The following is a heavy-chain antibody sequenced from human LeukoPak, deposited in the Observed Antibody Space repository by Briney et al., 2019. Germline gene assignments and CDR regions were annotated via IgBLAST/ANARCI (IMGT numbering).Heavy chain of an antibody. Sequence: GASVKVSCKASGYTFTSYGIRWVRQAPGQWLEGMGWISAYNGNTNNEQKFQGRVTMTTDTSTNTGYMELRILRSDDTAVYYCARDLKRTVGATTASDYWGQGTLVTVSS. CDR2: ISAYNGNT. D-gene: IGHD1-26*01. J-gene: IGHJ4*02. CDR3: ARDLKRTVGATTASDY. V-gene: IGHV1-18*01. CDR1: GYTFTSYG.